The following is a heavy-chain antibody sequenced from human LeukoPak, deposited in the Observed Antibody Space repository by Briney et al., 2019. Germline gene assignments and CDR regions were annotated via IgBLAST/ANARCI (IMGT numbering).Heavy chain of an antibody. V-gene: IGHV4-39*07. Sequence: SETLSLTCTVSGGSISSSSYYWGWIRQPPGKGLEWIGSIYYSGSTYYNPSLKSRVTISVDTSKNQFSLKLSSVTAADTAVYYCASDLSTRDYYYYYMVVWGKGTTVTVSS. CDR3: ASDLSTRDYYYYYMVV. CDR2: IYYSGST. J-gene: IGHJ6*03. CDR1: GGSISSSSYY.